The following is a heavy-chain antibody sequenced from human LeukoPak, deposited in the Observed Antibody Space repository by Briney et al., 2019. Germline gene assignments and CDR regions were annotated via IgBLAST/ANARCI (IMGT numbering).Heavy chain of an antibody. CDR1: GFTFSSYA. J-gene: IGHJ4*02. Sequence: PGGSLRLSCAASGFTFSSYAMHWVRQAPGKGLEWVALISDDGSNKFYADSVKGRFTISRDNSKNTLYLQMNSRRAEDTAVYYCVRANCSGSCFLIDYWGQGTLVTVSS. D-gene: IGHD1-26*01. CDR3: VRANCSGSCFLIDY. CDR2: ISDDGSNK. V-gene: IGHV3-30*04.